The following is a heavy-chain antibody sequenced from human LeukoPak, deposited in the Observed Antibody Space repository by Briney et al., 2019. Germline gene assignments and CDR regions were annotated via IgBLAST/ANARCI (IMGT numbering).Heavy chain of an antibody. CDR1: GFIFSSYS. J-gene: IGHJ3*02. V-gene: IGHV3-48*01. D-gene: IGHD3-22*01. CDR2: ISSSSSTI. CDR3: ARIFDSSGYPDDVFDI. Sequence: GGSLRLSCAASGFIFSSYSMNWVRQAPGKGLEWVSYISSSSSTIYYADSVKGRFTISRDNAKNSLYLQMNSLRAEDTAVFYCARIFDSSGYPDDVFDIWGQGTMVTVSS.